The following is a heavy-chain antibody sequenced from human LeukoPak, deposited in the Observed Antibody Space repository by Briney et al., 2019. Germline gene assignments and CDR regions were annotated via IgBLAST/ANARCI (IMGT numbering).Heavy chain of an antibody. J-gene: IGHJ5*02. V-gene: IGHV4-34*01. CDR1: GGSFSGYY. D-gene: IGHD2-15*01. CDR2: INHGGST. CDR3: AGGMGSGGRRELFRP. Sequence: SETLSLTCAVYGGSFSGYYWSWIRQPPGKGLEWIGEINHGGSTNYNPSLKSRVTISVDTSKNQFSLKLTSVTAADPAVYYCAGGMGSGGRRELFRPRGQGTL.